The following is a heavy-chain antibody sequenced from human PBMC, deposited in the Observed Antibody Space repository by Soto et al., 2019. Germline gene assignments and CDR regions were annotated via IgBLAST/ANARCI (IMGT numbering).Heavy chain of an antibody. V-gene: IGHV1-69*13. Sequence: SVKVSCKASGGTFSSYAISWVRQAPVQGLEWMGGIIPIFGTANYAQKFQGRVTITADESTSTAYMELSSLRSEDTAVYYCASRYGSGSYYNRNSYYFDYLGPGNPGHRLL. CDR3: ASRYGSGSYYNRNSYYFDY. J-gene: IGHJ4*02. CDR1: GGTFSSYA. D-gene: IGHD3-10*01. CDR2: IIPIFGTA.